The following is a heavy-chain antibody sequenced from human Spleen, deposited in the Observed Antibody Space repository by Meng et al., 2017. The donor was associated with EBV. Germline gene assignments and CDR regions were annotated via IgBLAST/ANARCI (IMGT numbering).Heavy chain of an antibody. J-gene: IGHJ4*02. CDR3: ARDRTSNRFDY. V-gene: IGHV3-21*01. D-gene: IGHD2-8*01. CDR1: GFTLRSYS. Sequence: VQLEDAGGGLVKPGESLRLSCAGSGFTLRSYSMNWVRLAPGKGLEWVSSISSNSIDIYYADLVKGRFTISRDNAKNSLFLQMNSLRAEDTAVYYCARDRTSNRFDYWGQGTLVTVSS. CDR2: ISSNSIDI.